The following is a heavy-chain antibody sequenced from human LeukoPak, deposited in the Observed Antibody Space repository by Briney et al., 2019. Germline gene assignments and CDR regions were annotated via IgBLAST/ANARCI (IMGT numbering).Heavy chain of an antibody. Sequence: PSETLSLTCTVSGGSISSSYWGWIRQPPGKGLEWVGNIYYSGTTYYNPSLKSRVTISVDTSKNQFSLKLSSVTAADTAVYYCASLLTMIAWFDPWGQGTLVTVSS. CDR1: GGSISSSY. CDR3: ASLLTMIAWFDP. CDR2: IYYSGTT. J-gene: IGHJ5*02. D-gene: IGHD3-22*01. V-gene: IGHV4-39*01.